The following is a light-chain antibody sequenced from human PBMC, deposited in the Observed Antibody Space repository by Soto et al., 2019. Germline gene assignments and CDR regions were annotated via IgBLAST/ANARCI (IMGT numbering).Light chain of an antibody. Sequence: QSSLTQPASVSGSPGQSITISCTGASSDVGNRNCVSWYQQHPGKAPKLMIYEVSNRPSGVSDRVSGSKAGNTASLTISGLQAEDAADYSCSSFTTSSTWVFGGGTKLTVL. CDR1: SSDVGNRNC. CDR2: EVS. V-gene: IGLV2-14*01. J-gene: IGLJ3*02. CDR3: SSFTTSSTWV.